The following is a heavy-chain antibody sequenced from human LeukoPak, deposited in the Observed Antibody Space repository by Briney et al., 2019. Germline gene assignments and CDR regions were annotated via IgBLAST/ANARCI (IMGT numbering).Heavy chain of an antibody. J-gene: IGHJ3*02. CDR1: GFSFSNYW. Sequence: GGSLRLSCVASGFSFSNYWMSWVRQVPGKGLEWVANIKQDESEKYYVDSVKGRFTISRDNAKNSLYLQLNSLRAEDTAVYYCARGKAFDIWGQGTMVTVSS. CDR2: IKQDESEK. CDR3: ARGKAFDI. V-gene: IGHV3-7*01.